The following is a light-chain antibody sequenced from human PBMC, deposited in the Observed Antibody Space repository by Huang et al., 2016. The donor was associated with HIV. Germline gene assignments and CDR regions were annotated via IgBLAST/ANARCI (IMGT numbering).Light chain of an antibody. CDR3: QQDYMTGYT. V-gene: IGKV3D-7*01. CDR1: QRGGSNY. J-gene: IGKJ2*01. Sequence: DIVLTQSPAILSLSPGERATPACRASQRGGSNYFCWFQQKPGQAPRLLIYGASTRATGIPARFSGSGSVTDFTLTISSLQPEDFAVYYCQQDYMTGYTVGQGTKLEIK. CDR2: GAS.